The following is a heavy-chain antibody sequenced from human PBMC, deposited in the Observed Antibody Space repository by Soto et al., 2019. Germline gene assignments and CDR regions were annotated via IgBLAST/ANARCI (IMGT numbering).Heavy chain of an antibody. D-gene: IGHD3-10*01. CDR1: GNTFASHG. J-gene: IGHJ4*02. Sequence: QVQLVQSGPEVKKPGASVKVSCKASGNTFASHGFSWVRQAPGQGLEWMGWISGFNGQTKYALKFQGRVTLTTDKSTSTAYMELRSLSSDDTAVYFCARVDPRGVAVVRNYWGQGKLVTVSS. CDR3: ARVDPRGVAVVRNY. CDR2: ISGFNGQT. V-gene: IGHV1-18*01.